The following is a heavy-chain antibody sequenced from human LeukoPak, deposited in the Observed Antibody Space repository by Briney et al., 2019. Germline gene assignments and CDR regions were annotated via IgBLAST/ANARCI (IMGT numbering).Heavy chain of an antibody. CDR3: AKSHRGYAPRRTYYYYMDV. Sequence: GGSLRLSCAASGFTFSSYGMTWVRQAPGKGLEWVSYISSSSSTIYYADSVKGRFTISRDNAKNSLYLQMNSLRAEDTAVYYCAKSHRGYAPRRTYYYYMDVWGKGTTVTVSS. V-gene: IGHV3-48*01. CDR2: ISSSSSTI. D-gene: IGHD5-12*01. J-gene: IGHJ6*03. CDR1: GFTFSSYG.